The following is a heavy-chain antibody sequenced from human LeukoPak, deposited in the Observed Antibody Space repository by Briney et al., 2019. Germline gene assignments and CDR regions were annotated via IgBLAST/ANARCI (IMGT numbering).Heavy chain of an antibody. CDR1: GDSVSSNSAA. V-gene: IGHV6-1*01. CDR2: TYYRSKWYN. CDR3: ARGWGSSGWYKVNWFDP. Sequence: SQTLSLTCAISGDSVSSNSAAWNWIRQSPSRGLEWLGRTYYRSKWYNDYAVSVKSRITINPDTSKNQFSLQLNSVTPEDTAVYYCARGWGSSGWYKVNWFDPWGQGTLVTGSS. J-gene: IGHJ5*02. D-gene: IGHD6-19*01.